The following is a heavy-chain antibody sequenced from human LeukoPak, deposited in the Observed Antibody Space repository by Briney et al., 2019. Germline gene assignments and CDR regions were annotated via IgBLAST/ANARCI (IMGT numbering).Heavy chain of an antibody. CDR2: IYTSGST. D-gene: IGHD3-22*01. V-gene: IGHV4-61*02. CDR3: ARDYDSSGYYHDAFDI. Sequence: SETLSLTCTVSGGSISSSSYYWSWIRQPAGKGLEWIGRIYTSGSTNYNPSLKSRVTMSVDTSKNQFSLKLSSVTAADTAVYYCARDYDSSGYYHDAFDIWGQGTMVTVSS. J-gene: IGHJ3*02. CDR1: GGSISSSSYY.